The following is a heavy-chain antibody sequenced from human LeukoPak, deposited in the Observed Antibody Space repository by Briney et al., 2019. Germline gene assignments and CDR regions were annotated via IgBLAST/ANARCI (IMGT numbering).Heavy chain of an antibody. CDR1: GFTFSSYG. V-gene: IGHV3-7*01. J-gene: IGHJ4*02. Sequence: GGSLRLSCAASGFTFSSYGMHWVRQAPGKGLEWVANIKQDGSEKYYVDSVKGRFTISRGNAKNSLYLQMNSLRAEDTAVYYCARHGAYSSSFDYWGQGTLVTVSS. CDR2: IKQDGSEK. CDR3: ARHGAYSSSFDY. D-gene: IGHD6-6*01.